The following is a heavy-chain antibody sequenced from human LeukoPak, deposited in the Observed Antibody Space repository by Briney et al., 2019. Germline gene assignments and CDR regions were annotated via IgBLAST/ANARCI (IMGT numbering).Heavy chain of an antibody. Sequence: GGSLRLSCAASGFTFSSYTMNWVRQAPGKGLEWVSSISSSSGHTYYADSVKGRFTISRDNAKNSLFLHMNSLRAEDTAVYYCAREDIVVVPPAGIFDYWGQGTLVTVSS. D-gene: IGHD2-2*01. J-gene: IGHJ4*02. V-gene: IGHV3-21*01. CDR2: ISSSSGHT. CDR1: GFTFSSYT. CDR3: AREDIVVVPPAGIFDY.